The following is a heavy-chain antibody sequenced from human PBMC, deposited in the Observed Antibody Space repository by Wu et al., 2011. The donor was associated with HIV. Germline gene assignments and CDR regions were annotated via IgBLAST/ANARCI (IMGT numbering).Heavy chain of an antibody. CDR1: GYTFTGYY. CDR2: INPNSGGT. CDR3: ATRQTPYIDVLTERVAAAGENDVFEI. J-gene: IGHJ3*02. D-gene: IGHD3-9*01. V-gene: IGHV1-2*02. Sequence: QVQLVQSGAEVKKPGASVKVSCKASGYTFTGYYMHWVRQAPGQGLEWMGWINPNSGGTNYAQKFQGRVTISADKSTSTLDLSSLTFDDTAVYYCATRQTPYIDVLTERVAAAGENDVFEIWGQGTTVTVSS.